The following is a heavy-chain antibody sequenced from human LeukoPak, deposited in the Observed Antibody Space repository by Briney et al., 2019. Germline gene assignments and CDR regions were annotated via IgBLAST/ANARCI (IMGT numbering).Heavy chain of an antibody. V-gene: IGHV3-49*03. CDR1: GFTLGDYA. CDR3: TRAYGSGNNWFDP. J-gene: IGHJ5*02. Sequence: GGSLRLFCTASGFTLGDYAMSWFRQAPGKGLEWVGFIRSKAYGGTTEYAASVKGRFTISRDDSKSIAYLQMNSLKTEDTAVYYCTRAYGSGNNWFDPWGQGTLVTVSS. D-gene: IGHD3-10*01. CDR2: IRSKAYGGTT.